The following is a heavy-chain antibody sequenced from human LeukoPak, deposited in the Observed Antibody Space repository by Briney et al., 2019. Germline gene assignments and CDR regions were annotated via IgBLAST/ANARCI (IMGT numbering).Heavy chain of an antibody. D-gene: IGHD4-17*01. CDR3: AKQSYGDYYFDY. V-gene: IGHV3-23*01. J-gene: IGHJ4*02. Sequence: GGSLRLSCAASGFAFSSYAMSWVRQAPGKGLEWVSTISVSGASTYYADSVKGRFTISRDNSKNTLYLQVNSLRAEDTAAYYCAKQSYGDYYFDYWGQGTLVTVSS. CDR1: GFAFSSYA. CDR2: ISVSGAST.